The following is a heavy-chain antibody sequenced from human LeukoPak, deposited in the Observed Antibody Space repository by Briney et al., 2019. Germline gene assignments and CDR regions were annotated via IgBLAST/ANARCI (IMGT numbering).Heavy chain of an antibody. CDR1: GFTFSDYY. V-gene: IGHV3-11*01. CDR2: ISSSGSTI. D-gene: IGHD3-10*01. CDR3: AKGSGEVWFGEFAYYFDY. J-gene: IGHJ4*02. Sequence: GGSLRLSCAASGFTFSDYYMSWIRQAPGKGLEWVSYISSSGSTIYYADSVKGRFTISRDNSKNTLYLQMNSLRAEDTAVYYCAKGSGEVWFGEFAYYFDYWGQGTLVTVSS.